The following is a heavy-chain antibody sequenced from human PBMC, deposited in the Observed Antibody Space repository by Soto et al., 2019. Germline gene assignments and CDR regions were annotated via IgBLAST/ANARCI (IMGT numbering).Heavy chain of an antibody. D-gene: IGHD2-2*01. J-gene: IGHJ6*02. V-gene: IGHV3-64*04. CDR3: AKEADVLVPAAMAYYYYYGMDV. Sequence: PGGSLRLSCSASGFTFRNYGIHWVRQAPGKGLEYVSAISTNGGSTYHADSVKGRFTISRDNSKNTLYLQMNSLRAEDTAVYYCAKEADVLVPAAMAYYYYYGMDVWAQGTTVTVSS. CDR1: GFTFRNYG. CDR2: ISTNGGST.